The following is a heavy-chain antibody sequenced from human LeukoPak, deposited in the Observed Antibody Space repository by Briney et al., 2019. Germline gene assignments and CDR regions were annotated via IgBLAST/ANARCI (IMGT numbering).Heavy chain of an antibody. V-gene: IGHV3-23*01. D-gene: IGHD3-22*01. J-gene: IGHJ4*02. CDR3: AKNLQDDYYDSSGYLRYYFDY. Sequence: PGGSLRLSCAASGFTFSSYAMSWVRQAPGKGLEWVSAISGSGGSTYYADSVKGRFTISRDNSKNTLYLQMNSLGAEDTAVYYCAKNLQDDYYDSSGYLRYYFDYWGQGTLVTVSS. CDR1: GFTFSSYA. CDR2: ISGSGGST.